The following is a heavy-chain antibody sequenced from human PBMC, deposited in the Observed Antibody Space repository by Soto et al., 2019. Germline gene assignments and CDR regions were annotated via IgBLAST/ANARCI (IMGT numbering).Heavy chain of an antibody. Sequence: SETLSLTCTVSGGSISSGDYYWSWIRQPPGKGLEWIGYIYYSGSTYYNPSLKSRVTISVDTSKNQFSLKLSSVTAADTAVYYCARGGYDFWSGYTLDYWGQGTLVTVSS. CDR1: GGSISSGDYY. CDR2: IYYSGST. J-gene: IGHJ4*02. CDR3: ARGGYDFWSGYTLDY. V-gene: IGHV4-30-4*01. D-gene: IGHD3-3*01.